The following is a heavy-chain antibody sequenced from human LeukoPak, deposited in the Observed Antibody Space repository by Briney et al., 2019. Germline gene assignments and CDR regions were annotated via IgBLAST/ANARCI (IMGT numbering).Heavy chain of an antibody. J-gene: IGHJ4*02. CDR3: VRDNYGVDY. D-gene: IGHD4-11*01. V-gene: IGHV3-74*01. CDR2: INGDGSDT. Sequence: GGSLRLSCAASGFSFRTYWMQWVRQAPGKGLMWVSHINGDGSDTTYADSVKGRFTISRDNAKNTLYLQMNSLRAEDTAVYYCVRDNYGVDYWGQGTLVTVSP. CDR1: GFSFRTYW.